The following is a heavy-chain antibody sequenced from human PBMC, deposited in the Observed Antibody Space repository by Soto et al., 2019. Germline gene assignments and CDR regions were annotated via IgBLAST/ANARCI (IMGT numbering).Heavy chain of an antibody. D-gene: IGHD3-10*01. Sequence: GASVKVSCKASGYTLTSYAMHWVRQAPGQRLEWMGWINAGNGNTKYSQKFQGRVTITRDTSASTAYMELSSLRSEDTAVYYCANLWFGELYAFDIWGQGTMVTVSS. V-gene: IGHV1-3*01. CDR2: INAGNGNT. CDR1: GYTLTSYA. CDR3: ANLWFGELYAFDI. J-gene: IGHJ3*02.